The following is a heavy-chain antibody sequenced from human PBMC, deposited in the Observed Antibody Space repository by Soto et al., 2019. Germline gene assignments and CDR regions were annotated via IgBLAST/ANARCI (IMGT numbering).Heavy chain of an antibody. CDR1: GITFNPNA. J-gene: IGHJ5*01. D-gene: IGHD1-26*01. CDR2: IDGDGGDT. Sequence: PGGSLRLSCVASGITFNPNAMIWVRQAPGKGLEWVSAIDGDGGDTYYADFVKGRFTMSRDNSKKTVYLHMRSLTAEDTALYYCAKGRLAVGSDWFDSWGPGTLVTVSS. CDR3: AKGRLAVGSDWFDS. V-gene: IGHV3-23*01.